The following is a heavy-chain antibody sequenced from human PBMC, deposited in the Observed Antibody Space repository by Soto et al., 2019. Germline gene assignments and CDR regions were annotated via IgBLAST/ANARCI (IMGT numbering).Heavy chain of an antibody. CDR1: GFSLSTRGVG. D-gene: IGHD3-16*01. V-gene: IGHV2-5*02. CDR3: AHKGGGDRILDY. J-gene: IGHJ4*02. Sequence: QITLKESGPTLVKPTQTLTLTCTFSGFSLSTRGVGVGWIRQPPGKALEWLALIYWDDDKRYSPSLKSRLTITKEPPKNQVGLTMTNMDPVDTATYYCAHKGGGDRILDYWGQGTLVTVSS. CDR2: IYWDDDK.